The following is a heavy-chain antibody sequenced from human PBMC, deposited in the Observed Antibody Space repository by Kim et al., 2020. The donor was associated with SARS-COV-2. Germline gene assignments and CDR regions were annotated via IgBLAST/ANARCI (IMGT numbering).Heavy chain of an antibody. D-gene: IGHD3-10*01. CDR2: ISSSSSYT. V-gene: IGHV3-11*06. CDR3: ARGIVKLGFGELLSGYYFDY. Sequence: GGSLRLSCAASGFTFSDYYMSCIRQAPGKGLEWVSYISSSSSYTNYADSVKGRFTISRDNAKNSLYLQMNSLRAEDTAVYYCARGIVKLGFGELLSGYYFDYWGQGTLVTVSS. CDR1: GFTFSDYY. J-gene: IGHJ4*02.